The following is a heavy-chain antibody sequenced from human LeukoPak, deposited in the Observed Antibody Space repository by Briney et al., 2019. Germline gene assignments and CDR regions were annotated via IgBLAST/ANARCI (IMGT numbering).Heavy chain of an antibody. CDR3: AAGYCSGGSCYSDDY. J-gene: IGHJ4*02. CDR2: INPSGGST. CDR1: GYTFTSYG. D-gene: IGHD2-15*01. V-gene: IGHV1-46*01. Sequence: GASVKVSCKDSGYTFTSYGISWVRQAPGQGLEWMGIINPSGGSTSYAQKFQGRVTMTRDTSTSTVYMELSSLRSEDTAVYYCAAGYCSGGSCYSDDYWGQGTLVTVSS.